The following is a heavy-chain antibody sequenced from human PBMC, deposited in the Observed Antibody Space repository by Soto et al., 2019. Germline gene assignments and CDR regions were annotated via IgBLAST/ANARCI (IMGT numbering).Heavy chain of an antibody. CDR1: GGTFSSYT. J-gene: IGHJ2*01. V-gene: IGHV1-69*12. D-gene: IGHD5-12*01. CDR3: ARGNHRWLQLWYFDL. Sequence: QVQLVQSGAEVKKPGSSVTVSCKASGGTFSSYTISWVRQAPGQGLEWMGGIIPIFGTANYAQKFQGTVTITADESTSIAYMELSSLRSEDTAVYYCARGNHRWLQLWYFDLWGRGTLVTVSS. CDR2: IIPIFGTA.